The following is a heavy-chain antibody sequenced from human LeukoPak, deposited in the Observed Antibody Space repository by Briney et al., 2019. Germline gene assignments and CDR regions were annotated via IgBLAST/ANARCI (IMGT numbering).Heavy chain of an antibody. J-gene: IGHJ4*02. Sequence: SETLSLTCTVSDYSISSGYYWGWIRQPPGKGLEWIGSIYHNGDTYYNPSLKSRVTISVDTSKNQFPLKLSSVTAADTAVYYCARDLPVAGTGSGYWGQGTLVTVSS. CDR2: IYHNGDT. D-gene: IGHD6-19*01. V-gene: IGHV4-38-2*02. CDR3: ARDLPVAGTGSGY. CDR1: DYSISSGYY.